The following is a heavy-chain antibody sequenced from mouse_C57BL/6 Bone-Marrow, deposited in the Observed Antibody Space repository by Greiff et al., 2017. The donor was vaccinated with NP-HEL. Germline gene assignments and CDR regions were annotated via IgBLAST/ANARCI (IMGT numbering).Heavy chain of an antibody. CDR3: ADGYLDD. CDR2: INPSSGDT. J-gene: IGHJ2*01. V-gene: IGHV1-4*01. Sequence: VQLQQSGAELARPGASVKMSCTASGYNFNGYNMHWVKQRPGQGLAWIGYINPSSGDTKYTPKFKDKATLTADKSSSTAYMHLSSLTSEDAAVYYCADGYLDDWGQGTTLTVTS. D-gene: IGHD2-3*01. CDR1: GYNFNGYN.